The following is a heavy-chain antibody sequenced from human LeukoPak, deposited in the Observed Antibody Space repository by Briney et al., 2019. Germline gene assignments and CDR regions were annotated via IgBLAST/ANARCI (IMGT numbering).Heavy chain of an antibody. CDR1: GYTFTSYA. V-gene: IGHV1-3*01. CDR2: TNAGNGNT. J-gene: IGHJ4*02. CDR3: ARDGYCSGGSCPGDY. Sequence: ASVKVSCKASGYTFTSYAMHWVRQAPGRRLEWMGWTNAGNGNTEYSQKFQGRVTITRDTSASTAYMELSSLRSEDTAVYYCARDGYCSGGSCPGDYWGQGTLVTVSS. D-gene: IGHD2-15*01.